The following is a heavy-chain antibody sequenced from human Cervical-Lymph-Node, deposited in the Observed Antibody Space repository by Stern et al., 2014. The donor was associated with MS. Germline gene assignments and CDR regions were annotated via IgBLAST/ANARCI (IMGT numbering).Heavy chain of an antibody. V-gene: IGHV3-33*01. CDR1: GFTFSTYG. D-gene: IGHD2-2*01. J-gene: IGHJ3*02. CDR3: AREAPVEPAATDAFDI. Sequence: QVQMVQSGGGVVKPGRSLRLSCAASGFTFSTYGMHWVRQAPGKGLAWVAVIWSDGTNRLYSYSVKVRFTISRDNSKTSLYLQMNTLRTEDTAVYYCAREAPVEPAATDAFDIWGRGTMVAVSS. CDR2: IWSDGTNR.